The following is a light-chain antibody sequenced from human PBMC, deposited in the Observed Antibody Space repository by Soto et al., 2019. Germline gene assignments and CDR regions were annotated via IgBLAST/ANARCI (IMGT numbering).Light chain of an antibody. J-gene: IGKJ1*01. CDR1: QTINNY. CDR2: AAS. Sequence: IQMTQSPSSLSASVGDRVTITCRASQTINNYVNWYQHKPGKAPKVLIYAASSLLSGVPSSFSGSGSGTDFSLTISSLQPEDFATYYCQQGYSTAWTFGQGTKVDIK. V-gene: IGKV1-39*01. CDR3: QQGYSTAWT.